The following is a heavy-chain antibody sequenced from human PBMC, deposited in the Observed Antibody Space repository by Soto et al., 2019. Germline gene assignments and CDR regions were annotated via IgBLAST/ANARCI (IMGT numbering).Heavy chain of an antibody. CDR1: GYTFTGSY. J-gene: IGHJ6*02. D-gene: IGHD2-8*01. Sequence: ASVKVSCKASGYTFTGSYIHWVRQAPGQGLEWMGWINPNSGATNYVAKFQGWVTLTRDTSISTAYMQLTRLTSDDTAVYFCARAGNAFCSNGACRHYNGMDVWGQGTTVTVSS. V-gene: IGHV1-2*04. CDR3: ARAGNAFCSNGACRHYNGMDV. CDR2: INPNSGAT.